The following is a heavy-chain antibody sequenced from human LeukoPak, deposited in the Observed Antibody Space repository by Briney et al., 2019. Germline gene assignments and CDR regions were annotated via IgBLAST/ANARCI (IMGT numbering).Heavy chain of an antibody. CDR1: GLTFSIYY. Sequence: GGSLRLSCAASGLTFSIYYMTWISQAPGKGLEWVSLIYGGDAAYYSKSVRGRFIIFRDNLKNTLFLQRKRLRVEDTSVCYCVSSTGQPVIHYDYWGRGTHVTVSS. J-gene: IGHJ4*01. D-gene: IGHD2-21*01. CDR3: VSSTGQPVIHYDY. V-gene: IGHV3-66*02. CDR2: IYGGDAA.